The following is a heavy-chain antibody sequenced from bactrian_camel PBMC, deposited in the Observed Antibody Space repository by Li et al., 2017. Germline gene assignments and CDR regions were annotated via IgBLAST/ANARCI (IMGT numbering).Heavy chain of an antibody. V-gene: IGHV3-2*01. Sequence: HVQLVESGGGAVQPGGSLRLSCAASGFPFRSYYIAWVRQAPGKGLEWVSSIHSDSGDTYTADSVKGRFTISRDNAQNTLYLQLHSLKTEDTAMYYCTKDSTDAGWASTYWGQGTQVTVS. CDR2: IHSDSGDT. D-gene: IGHD1*01. CDR1: GFPFRSYY. CDR3: TKDSTDAGWASTY. J-gene: IGHJ4*01.